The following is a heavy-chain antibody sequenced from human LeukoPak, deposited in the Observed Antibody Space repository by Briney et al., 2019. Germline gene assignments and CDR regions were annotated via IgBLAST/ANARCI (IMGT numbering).Heavy chain of an antibody. V-gene: IGHV3-21*01. CDR1: GFTFSSFG. CDR3: ARDWAYDSSGYYYY. CDR2: ISSSSSYI. J-gene: IGHJ4*02. D-gene: IGHD3-22*01. Sequence: GGTLRLSCAASGFTFSSFGKSWVRQAPGKGLEWVSSISSSSSYIYYADSVKGRFTISRDNAKNSLYLQMNSLRAEDTAVYYCARDWAYDSSGYYYYWGQGTLVTVSS.